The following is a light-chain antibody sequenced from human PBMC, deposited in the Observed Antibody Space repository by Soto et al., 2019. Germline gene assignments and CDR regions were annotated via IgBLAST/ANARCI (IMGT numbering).Light chain of an antibody. J-gene: IGKJ2*01. CDR2: GAS. CDR1: QSVSSN. Sequence: EIVMTQSPATLSVSPGERATLSCRASQSVSSNLAWYQQKPGQAPRLLIYGASTRATGIPARFSGSGSGTEFTLTISSQQSEDFAVYYCQKYNNWPYTFGQGTKVDIK. CDR3: QKYNNWPYT. V-gene: IGKV3-15*01.